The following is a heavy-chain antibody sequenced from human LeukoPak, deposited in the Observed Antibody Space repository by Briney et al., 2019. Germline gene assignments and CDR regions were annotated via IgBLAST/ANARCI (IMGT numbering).Heavy chain of an antibody. V-gene: IGHV4-59*01. Sequence: SETLSLTCTVSGGSITNYYWSWIRQPPGKGLEWIGYIHYSGSTNYNPSLKSRVTISLDMSENQFSLKLNSVTAADTAVYYCAREGQWLPDWFDPWGQGTLVTVSS. CDR2: IHYSGST. CDR3: AREGQWLPDWFDP. D-gene: IGHD6-19*01. J-gene: IGHJ5*02. CDR1: GGSITNYY.